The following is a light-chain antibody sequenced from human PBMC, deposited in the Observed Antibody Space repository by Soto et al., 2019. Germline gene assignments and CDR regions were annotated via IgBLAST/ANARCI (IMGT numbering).Light chain of an antibody. Sequence: QSVLTQPPSASETPGQTVSISCSGSNSNIASNTVNWYQHLPGTAPKLLIYYNNQRPSGVPDRFSGSKSGTSASLAISGLQSGDESDYYCAAWDDTLKRYVFGTGTKLTVL. V-gene: IGLV1-44*01. J-gene: IGLJ1*01. CDR3: AAWDDTLKRYV. CDR1: NSNIASNT. CDR2: YNN.